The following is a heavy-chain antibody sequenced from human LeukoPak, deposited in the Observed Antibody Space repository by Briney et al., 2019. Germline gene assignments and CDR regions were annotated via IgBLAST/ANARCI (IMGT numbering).Heavy chain of an antibody. CDR2: INHSGST. J-gene: IGHJ4*02. CDR3: ATLAAAGTLGFDY. V-gene: IGHV4-34*08. D-gene: IGHD6-13*01. Sequence: GSLRLSCAASGLTFSSYAMHWVRQAPGKGLEWIGEINHSGSTNYNPSLKSRVTISVDTSENQFSLKLSSVTAADTAVYYCATLAAAGTLGFDYWGQGTLVTVSS. CDR1: GLTFSSYA.